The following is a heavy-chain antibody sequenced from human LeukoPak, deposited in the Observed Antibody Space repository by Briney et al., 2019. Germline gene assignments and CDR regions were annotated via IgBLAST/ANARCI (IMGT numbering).Heavy chain of an antibody. Sequence: GGSLRLSCAASGFTFSSYWMSWVRQAPGKGLEWVSVIYSGGSTYYADSVRSRFTISRDNSKNTLYLQMNSLRAEDTAVYYCARTSRHYDYVWGSFEGDYWGQGTLVTVSS. J-gene: IGHJ4*02. CDR1: GFTFSSYW. CDR3: ARTSRHYDYVWGSFEGDY. CDR2: IYSGGST. D-gene: IGHD3-16*01. V-gene: IGHV3-66*01.